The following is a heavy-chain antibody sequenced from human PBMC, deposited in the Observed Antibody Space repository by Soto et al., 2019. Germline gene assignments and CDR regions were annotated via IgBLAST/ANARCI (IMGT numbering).Heavy chain of an antibody. Sequence: EVQLLESGGGLVQPGGSLRLSCAASGFTFSNYAVTWVRQAPGKGLGWVPTISGSGGSTYYADSGKGRFTISRDNSKNTLYLQMNSLRAEDTAVYYCAKDQGSSWYEIDYWGQGTLVTVSS. CDR2: ISGSGGST. V-gene: IGHV3-23*01. D-gene: IGHD6-13*01. CDR3: AKDQGSSWYEIDY. J-gene: IGHJ4*02. CDR1: GFTFSNYA.